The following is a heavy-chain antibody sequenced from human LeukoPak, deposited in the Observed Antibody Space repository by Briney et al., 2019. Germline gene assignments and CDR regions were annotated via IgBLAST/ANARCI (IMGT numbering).Heavy chain of an antibody. J-gene: IGHJ4*02. CDR3: ARARPKHIVVVPAATPLGY. CDR1: GFTFSSYA. V-gene: IGHV3-30-3*01. D-gene: IGHD2-2*01. Sequence: GGSLRLSCAASGFTFSSYAMHWVRQAPGKGLEWVAVISYDGSNKYYADSVKGRFTISRDNSKNTLYLQMNSLRAEDTAVYYCARARPKHIVVVPAATPLGYGGQGTLVTVSS. CDR2: ISYDGSNK.